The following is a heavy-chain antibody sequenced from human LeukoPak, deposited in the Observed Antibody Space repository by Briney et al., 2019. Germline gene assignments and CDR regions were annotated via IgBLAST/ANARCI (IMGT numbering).Heavy chain of an antibody. Sequence: GGSLRLSCAASGFTFSSYGMSWVRQAPGKGLEWVSAISGSGGSTYYADSVKGRFTISRDNVKNSLYLQMNSLRAEDTAVYYCATAAYGSGSYLSNWGQGTLVTVSS. J-gene: IGHJ4*02. CDR1: GFTFSSYG. CDR3: ATAAYGSGSYLSN. CDR2: ISGSGGST. D-gene: IGHD3-10*01. V-gene: IGHV3-23*01.